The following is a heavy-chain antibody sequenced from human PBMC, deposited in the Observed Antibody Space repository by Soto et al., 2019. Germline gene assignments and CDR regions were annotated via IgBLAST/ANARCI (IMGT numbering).Heavy chain of an antibody. CDR1: GFTFSSYG. CDR2: IWYDGSNK. J-gene: IGHJ3*02. Sequence: PGGSLRLSCAASGFTFSSYGMHWVRQAPGKGLEWVAVIWYDGSNKYYADSVKGRFTISRDNSKNTLYLQMNSLRAEDTAVYYCARDPQLKWLLFNRGDAFDIWGQGTMVTVSS. CDR3: ARDPQLKWLLFNRGDAFDI. V-gene: IGHV3-33*01. D-gene: IGHD5-12*01.